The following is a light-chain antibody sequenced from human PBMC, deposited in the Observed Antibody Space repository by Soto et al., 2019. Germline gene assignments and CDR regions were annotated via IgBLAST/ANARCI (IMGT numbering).Light chain of an antibody. V-gene: IGKV3-15*01. J-gene: IGKJ4*01. CDR2: DAS. Sequence: EIVMTQSPATLSVSPGEIATLYCRASQSVSSNLAWHQQKPGQAPRILMYDASTRATGISARFSGSGSGTDFTLTISRLEPEDFAVYYCQQYGSSLTFGGGTKVDIK. CDR3: QQYGSSLT. CDR1: QSVSSN.